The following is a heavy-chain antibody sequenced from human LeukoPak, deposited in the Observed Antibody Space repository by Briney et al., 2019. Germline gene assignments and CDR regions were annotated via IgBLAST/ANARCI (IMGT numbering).Heavy chain of an antibody. Sequence: PSEALSLTCTVSGGSINTYYWSWIRQPPGKGLDWIGYISYSGNTNCNSSLKSRITMSVDTSRNQFSLRLSSVTAADTAAYYCARLSSGFYFDYWGQGTLVTVSS. CDR2: ISYSGNT. V-gene: IGHV4-59*01. CDR1: GGSINTYY. D-gene: IGHD3-22*01. CDR3: ARLSSGFYFDY. J-gene: IGHJ4*02.